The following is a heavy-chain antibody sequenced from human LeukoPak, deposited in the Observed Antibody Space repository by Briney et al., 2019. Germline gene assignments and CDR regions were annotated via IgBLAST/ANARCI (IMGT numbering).Heavy chain of an antibody. V-gene: IGHV4-39*07. CDR3: ARGCYDFLAYDY. CDR1: GGSISSSSYY. CDR2: IYYSGST. J-gene: IGHJ4*02. D-gene: IGHD3-3*01. Sequence: SETLSLTCTVSGGSISSSSYYWGWIRQPPGKGLDRIGSIYYSGSTYYNPFLRSRVTISIDTSKNQFSLKLSSVTAADTAVYYCARGCYDFLAYDYWGQGTLVTVSS.